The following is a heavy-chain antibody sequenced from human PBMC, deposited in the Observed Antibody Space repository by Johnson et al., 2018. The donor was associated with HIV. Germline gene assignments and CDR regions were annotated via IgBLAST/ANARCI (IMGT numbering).Heavy chain of an antibody. CDR2: ICYDGSNN. CDR3: AKDYKNYYGSRGYETGTFDI. V-gene: IGHV3-33*06. CDR1: GFTFSSYG. Sequence: QMLLVESGVGVVQPGRSLRLSCAASGFTFSSYGMPWVRQAPGQGLAWVAVICYDGSNNDYADSVKGRSTISSDNSKNTLYLQMNSLRAEDTAVYYFAKDYKNYYGSRGYETGTFDIWGQGTMVTVSS. D-gene: IGHD3-22*01. J-gene: IGHJ3*02.